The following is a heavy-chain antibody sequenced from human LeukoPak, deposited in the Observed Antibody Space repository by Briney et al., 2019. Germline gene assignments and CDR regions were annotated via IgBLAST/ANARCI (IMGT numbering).Heavy chain of an antibody. D-gene: IGHD5-18*01. Sequence: GGSLRLSCAASGFTFSTYSMNWVRQAPGKGLEWVSYISSSSSTTYYADSVKGRFTISRDNSKNTLYLQMNSLRAEDTAVYYCARVGTAMAFDYWGQGTLVTVSS. J-gene: IGHJ4*02. CDR2: ISSSSSTT. CDR3: ARVGTAMAFDY. CDR1: GFTFSTYS. V-gene: IGHV3-48*01.